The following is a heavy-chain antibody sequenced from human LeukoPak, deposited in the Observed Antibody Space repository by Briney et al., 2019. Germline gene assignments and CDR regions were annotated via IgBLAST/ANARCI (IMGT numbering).Heavy chain of an antibody. D-gene: IGHD3-10*01. CDR2: INPNSGGT. V-gene: IGHV1-2*02. J-gene: IGHJ4*02. CDR1: GYTFTGYY. Sequence: ASVKLSCKASGYTFTGYYMHWVRQAPGQGLEWMGWINPNSGGTNYAQKFQGRVTMTRDTSISTAYMELSRLRSDDTAVYYCAREGPLSGITMVRGVIPYWGQGTLVTVSS. CDR3: AREGPLSGITMVRGVIPY.